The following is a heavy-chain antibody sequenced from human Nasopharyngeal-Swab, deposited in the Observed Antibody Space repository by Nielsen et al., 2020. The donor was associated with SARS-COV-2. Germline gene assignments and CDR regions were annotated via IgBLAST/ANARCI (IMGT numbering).Heavy chain of an antibody. D-gene: IGHD5-24*01. CDR1: GFTSSSYW. J-gene: IGHJ4*02. CDR2: INSDGSST. CDR3: ARVLDGYNGFDY. V-gene: IGHV3-74*01. Sequence: GESLKISCAASGFTSSSYWMHWVRQAPGKGLVWVSRINSDGSSTTYADSVKGRFTISRDSSRNTLYLQMNSLTAEDTAVYYCARVLDGYNGFDYWGQGTLVTVSS.